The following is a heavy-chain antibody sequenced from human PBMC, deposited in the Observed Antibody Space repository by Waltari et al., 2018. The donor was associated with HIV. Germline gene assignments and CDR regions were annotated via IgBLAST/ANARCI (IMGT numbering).Heavy chain of an antibody. CDR1: GFTFISYA. V-gene: IGHV3-30*01. D-gene: IGHD3-22*01. Sequence: QVQLVESGGGVVQPGRSLRLSCAASGFTFISYAMPWVRQAPGKGLEWVAVISYDGSNKYYADSVKGRLTISRDNSKNTLYLQMDSLRAEDTAVFYCARDPHPYDSSGYYLAYWGQGTLVTVSS. J-gene: IGHJ4*02. CDR3: ARDPHPYDSSGYYLAY. CDR2: ISYDGSNK.